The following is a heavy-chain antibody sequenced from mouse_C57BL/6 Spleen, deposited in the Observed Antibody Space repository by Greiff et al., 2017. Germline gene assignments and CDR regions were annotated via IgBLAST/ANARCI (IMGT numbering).Heavy chain of an antibody. CDR1: GYSFTDYN. Sequence: EVQLQQSGPELVKPGASVKISCKASGYSFTDYNMNWVKQSNGKSLVWIGVINPNYGTTSYNQKFKGKATLTVDQSSSTAYRQLNSLTSEDSAVYYCARESNYDYDPWYFDVWGTGTTVTVSS. CDR3: ARESNYDYDPWYFDV. CDR2: INPNYGTT. J-gene: IGHJ1*03. D-gene: IGHD2-4*01. V-gene: IGHV1-39*01.